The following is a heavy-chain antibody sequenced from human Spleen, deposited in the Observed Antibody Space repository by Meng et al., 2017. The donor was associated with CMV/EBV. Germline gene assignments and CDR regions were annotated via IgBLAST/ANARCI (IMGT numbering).Heavy chain of an antibody. CDR1: GFSLSSYK. CDR2: ISSSTYI. V-gene: IGHV3-21*06. J-gene: IGHJ6*02. Sequence: GGSLRLSCAASGFSLSSYKMNWVRHAPGKGLEWVSSISSSTYIHHADSVKGRFTVSRDNAKNSLYLQMNSLKAEDTAVYYCARDHWTGSSSDVWGQGTTVTVSS. CDR3: ARDHWTGSSSDV. D-gene: IGHD3/OR15-3a*01.